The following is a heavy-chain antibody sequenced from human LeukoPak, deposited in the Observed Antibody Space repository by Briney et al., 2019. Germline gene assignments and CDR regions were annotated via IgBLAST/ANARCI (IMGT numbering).Heavy chain of an antibody. CDR1: GYTFTGYY. D-gene: IGHD3-10*01. CDR3: ARDGGSVTMVRGEAFDI. J-gene: IGHJ3*02. V-gene: IGHV1-3*01. CDR2: INAGNGNT. Sequence: ASVKVSCKASGYTFTGYYMHWVRQAPGQRLEWMGWINAGNGNTKYSQKFQGRVTITRDTSASTAYMELSSLRSEDTAVYYCARDGGSVTMVRGEAFDIWGQGTMVTVSS.